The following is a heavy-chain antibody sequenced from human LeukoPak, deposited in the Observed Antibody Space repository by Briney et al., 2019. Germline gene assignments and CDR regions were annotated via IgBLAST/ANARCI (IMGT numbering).Heavy chain of an antibody. D-gene: IGHD6-13*01. V-gene: IGHV3-23*01. CDR1: GFTFSSYA. CDR3: AKVRSSWYLYYFDY. J-gene: IGHJ4*02. Sequence: GGSLRLSCAASGFTFSSYAMSWVRQAPGKGLEWVSAISGSGGSTYYADSVKGRFTISRDNSKNTLYLQMKSLRAEDTAVYYCAKVRSSWYLYYFDYWGQGTLVTVSS. CDR2: ISGSGGST.